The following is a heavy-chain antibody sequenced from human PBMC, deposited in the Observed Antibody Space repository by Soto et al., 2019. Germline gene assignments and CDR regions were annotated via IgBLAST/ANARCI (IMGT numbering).Heavy chain of an antibody. CDR2: VYHSVFV. V-gene: IGHV4-4*02. J-gene: IGHJ4*02. CDR3: ARVRPPSSTRPTAVLYHLDY. Sequence: QVQLQEPGPGLVKPSGTLSLICTVSGDSLNSRYWWTWVRQPPGQGLEWLGEVYHSVFVSYNPSLESRVTISVDTYKNQCSLKLASVTASDTAVYYCARVRPPSSTRPTAVLYHLDYWGQGALGTLSS. D-gene: IGHD3-16*02. CDR1: GDSLNSRYW.